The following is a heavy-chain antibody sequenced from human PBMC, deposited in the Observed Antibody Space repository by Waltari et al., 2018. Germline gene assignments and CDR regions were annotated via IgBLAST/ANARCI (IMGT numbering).Heavy chain of an antibody. V-gene: IGHV3-33*01. Sequence: VQLVESGGGDVQPGRSLRLLCEASGFPFSSHGVHWVRQGQSKGLEWVARIGNDGIKEYYADSVKGRFTISRDNSKNTLYLQMNSLRVEDTAMYYCAREPHYYDSPYFDYWGQGTLVTVSS. CDR1: GFPFSSHG. D-gene: IGHD3-22*01. CDR3: AREPHYYDSPYFDY. CDR2: IGNDGIKE. J-gene: IGHJ4*02.